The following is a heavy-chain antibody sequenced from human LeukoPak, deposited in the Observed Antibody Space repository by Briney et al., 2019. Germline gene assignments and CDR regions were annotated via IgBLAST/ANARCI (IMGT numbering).Heavy chain of an antibody. D-gene: IGHD6-13*01. Sequence: PSQTLSLTCTVSGGSISSGSYYWNWIRQPAGKGLEWIGRIYTSGSTNYNPSLKSRITISVDTSKNQFSLKLSSVTAADTAVYYCARDSAGYSSSGDAFDIWGQGTMVTVSS. CDR1: GGSISSGSYY. CDR2: IYTSGST. J-gene: IGHJ3*02. V-gene: IGHV4-61*02. CDR3: ARDSAGYSSSGDAFDI.